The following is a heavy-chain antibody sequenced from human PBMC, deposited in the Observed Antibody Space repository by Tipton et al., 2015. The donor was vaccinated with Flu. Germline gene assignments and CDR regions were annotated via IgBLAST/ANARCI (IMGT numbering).Heavy chain of an antibody. Sequence: QSGPEVKKPGASVKVSCKASGYTFTGYYMHWVRQAPGQGLEWMGRINPNSGGTNYAQKFQGRVTRTRDTSISTAYMELSRLRSDDTAVYYCARVSGWWGYYFDYWGQGTLVTVSS. CDR1: GYTFTGYY. CDR3: ARVSGWWGYYFDY. CDR2: INPNSGGT. J-gene: IGHJ4*02. D-gene: IGHD6-19*01. V-gene: IGHV1-2*06.